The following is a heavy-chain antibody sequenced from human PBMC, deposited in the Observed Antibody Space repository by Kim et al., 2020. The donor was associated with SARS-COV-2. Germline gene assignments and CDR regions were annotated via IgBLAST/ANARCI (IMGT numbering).Heavy chain of an antibody. Sequence: GGSLRLSCAASGFTFSSSWMSWVRQAPGKGLEWVANIKQDGSEKYYVDSVKGRFTISRDNAKNSLYLQMQSLRAEDTAADYCDCSSTRAAAFDIWGHG. V-gene: IGHV3-7*03. CDR3: DCSSTRAAAFDI. CDR1: GFTFSSSW. CDR2: IKQDGSEK. J-gene: IGHJ3*02. D-gene: IGHD2-2*01.